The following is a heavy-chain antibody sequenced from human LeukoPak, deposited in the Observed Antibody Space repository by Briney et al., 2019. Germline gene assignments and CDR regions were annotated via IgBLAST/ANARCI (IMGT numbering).Heavy chain of an antibody. V-gene: IGHV4-34*01. CDR3: ARVRRTAVSRYSGCYYYYGMDV. CDR2: INHSGST. D-gene: IGHD1-26*01. Sequence: SETLSLTCAVYGGSFSGYYWSWIRQPPGKGLEWIGEINHSGSTNYNPSLKSRVTISVDTSKNQFSLKLSSVTAADTAVYYCARVRRTAVSRYSGCYYYYGMDVWGQGTTVTVSS. J-gene: IGHJ6*02. CDR1: GGSFSGYY.